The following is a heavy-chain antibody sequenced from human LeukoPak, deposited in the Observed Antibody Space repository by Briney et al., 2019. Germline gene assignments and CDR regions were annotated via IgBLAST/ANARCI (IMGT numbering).Heavy chain of an antibody. CDR1: GGTFSTYV. J-gene: IGHJ6*03. CDR2: IIPVFGTA. V-gene: IGHV1-69*06. D-gene: IGHD2-15*01. Sequence: SVKVSCKASGGTFSTYVISWVRQAPGQGLEWMGGIIPVFGTANYAEKLQDRVTITADKSTSTAYMELSSLRSEDTAMYYCAINQAGYCGGGSCYRHEFYYMDVWGKGTSVTVSS. CDR3: AINQAGYCGGGSCYRHEFYYMDV.